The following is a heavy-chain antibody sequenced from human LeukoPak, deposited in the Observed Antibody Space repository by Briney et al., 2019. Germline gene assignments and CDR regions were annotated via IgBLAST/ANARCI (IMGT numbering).Heavy chain of an antibody. Sequence: GASVKVSCKASGYTFSSYGISWVRQAPGQGLEWMGWISAYNGNTNYAQKLQGRVTMTTDTSTSTAYMELRSLRSDDTAVYYCARGGIQLWLRYYFDYWGQGTLVTVSS. CDR1: GYTFSSYG. V-gene: IGHV1-18*01. J-gene: IGHJ4*02. CDR3: ARGGIQLWLRYYFDY. CDR2: ISAYNGNT. D-gene: IGHD5-18*01.